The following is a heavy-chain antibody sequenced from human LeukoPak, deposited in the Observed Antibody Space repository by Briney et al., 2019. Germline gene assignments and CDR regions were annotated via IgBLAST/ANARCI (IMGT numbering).Heavy chain of an antibody. CDR1: GFAFSSFE. J-gene: IGHJ6*03. D-gene: IGHD6-19*01. CDR2: IDSSGDTI. V-gene: IGHV3-48*03. Sequence: PGGSLRLSCAASGFAFSSFEMNWVRQAPGKGLEWVSYIDSSGDTIHYADSVKGRFTISRDNAKNSLYLQMNSLRAEDTAVYYCARAPRGYSSGYRYYYYYMDVWGKGTTVTISS. CDR3: ARAPRGYSSGYRYYYYYMDV.